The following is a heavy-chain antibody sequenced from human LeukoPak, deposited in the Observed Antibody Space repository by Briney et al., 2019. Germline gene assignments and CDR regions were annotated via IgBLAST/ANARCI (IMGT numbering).Heavy chain of an antibody. J-gene: IGHJ4*02. CDR3: ARGPSGYHNT. CDR1: GFTLSSYS. D-gene: IGHD5-12*01. Sequence: PGGSLRLSCTASGFTLSSYSMNWVRQAPGKGLEWVSSISSSSSYIYYADSVMGRFTISRDNARNSLSLQMNSLRDEDTAVYYCARGPSGYHNTGGQGTLVTVSS. CDR2: ISSSSSYI. V-gene: IGHV3-21*01.